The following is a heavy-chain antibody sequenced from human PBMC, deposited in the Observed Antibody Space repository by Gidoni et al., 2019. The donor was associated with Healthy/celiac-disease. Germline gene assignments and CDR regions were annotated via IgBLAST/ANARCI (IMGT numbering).Heavy chain of an antibody. J-gene: IGHJ3*02. V-gene: IGHV3-33*08. Sequence: QVQLVESGGGVVQPGRSLRLSCAASGFTFSSYGMHWVRQAPGKGLGWVAVIWYDGSNKDYADSVKGRFTISRDNSKNTLYLQMNSLRAEDTAVYYCARDIEQWLVQGAFDIWGQGTMVTVSS. CDR1: GFTFSSYG. CDR3: ARDIEQWLVQGAFDI. CDR2: IWYDGSNK. D-gene: IGHD6-19*01.